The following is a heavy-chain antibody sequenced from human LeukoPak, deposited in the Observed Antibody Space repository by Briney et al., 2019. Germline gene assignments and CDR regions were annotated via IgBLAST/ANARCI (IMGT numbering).Heavy chain of an antibody. CDR1: GFTFSSYT. CDR3: AKDRANIAASSHFDY. Sequence: PGGSLRLSCAASGFTFSSYTMSWVRQAPGKGLEWVSTISGSGGTTYYADSVRGRFTISRDNSKNTLYLQMNSLRAEDTAVYYCAKDRANIAASSHFDYWGQGTLVTVSS. CDR2: ISGSGGTT. V-gene: IGHV3-23*01. D-gene: IGHD6-13*01. J-gene: IGHJ4*02.